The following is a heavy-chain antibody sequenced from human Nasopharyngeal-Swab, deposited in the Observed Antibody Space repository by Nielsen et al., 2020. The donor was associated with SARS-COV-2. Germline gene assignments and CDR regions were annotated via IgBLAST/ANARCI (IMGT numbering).Heavy chain of an antibody. J-gene: IGHJ4*02. D-gene: IGHD6-13*01. CDR1: GFTFSTYN. Sequence: GESLKISCAASGFTFSTYNMHWVRQAPGKGLEWVSSISGRTTYIYYADSMKGRFTISRDNAKNSLYLQMSSLRAEDTAIYYRARGGQQPLWGQGTLVTVSS. CDR2: ISGRTTYI. CDR3: ARGGQQPL. V-gene: IGHV3-21*01.